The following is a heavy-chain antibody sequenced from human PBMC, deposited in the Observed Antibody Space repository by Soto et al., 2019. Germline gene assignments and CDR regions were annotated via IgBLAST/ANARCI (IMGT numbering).Heavy chain of an antibody. D-gene: IGHD3-22*01. J-gene: IGHJ3*02. CDR2: IIPIFGTA. V-gene: IGHV1-69*13. CDR3: ARDRDSSGYYPNDAFDI. Sequence: SVKVSCKASGGTFSSYAISWVRQAPEQGLEWMGGIIPIFGTANYAQKFQGRVTITADESTSTAYMELSSLRSEDTAVYYCARDRDSSGYYPNDAFDIWGQGTMVTVSS. CDR1: GGTFSSYA.